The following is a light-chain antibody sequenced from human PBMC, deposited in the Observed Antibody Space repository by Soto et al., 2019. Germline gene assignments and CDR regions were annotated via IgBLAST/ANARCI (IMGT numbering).Light chain of an antibody. CDR2: EVS. V-gene: IGLV2-8*01. CDR1: SSDVGGYNY. J-gene: IGLJ2*01. Sequence: QSVLTQPPSASGSPGQSVTISCTGTSSDVGGYNYVSWYQQHPGKAPKLMIYEVSKRPSGVPDRFSSSKSGNTASLTVSGLQAEDEADYYCSSYAGSNNFRVFGGGTKVTVL. CDR3: SSYAGSNNFRV.